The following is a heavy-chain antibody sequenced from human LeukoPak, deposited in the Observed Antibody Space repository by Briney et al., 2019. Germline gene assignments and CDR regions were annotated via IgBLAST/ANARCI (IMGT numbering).Heavy chain of an antibody. CDR3: ARGFRWIVGAQPPGGFYYYGMDV. D-gene: IGHD1-26*01. CDR2: IIPILGIA. CDR1: GGTFSSYA. Sequence: SVKVSCKASGGTFSSYAISWVRQAPGQGLEWMGRIIPILGIANYAQKFQGRVTITADKSTSTAYMELSSLRSEDTAVYYCARGFRWIVGAQPPGGFYYYGMDVWGQGTTVTVSS. V-gene: IGHV1-69*04. J-gene: IGHJ6*02.